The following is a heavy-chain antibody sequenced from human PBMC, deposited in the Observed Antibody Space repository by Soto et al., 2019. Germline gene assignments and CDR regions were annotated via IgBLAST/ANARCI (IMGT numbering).Heavy chain of an antibody. CDR3: AKVISSSWYIGWFDP. D-gene: IGHD6-13*01. CDR1: GFTFSSYA. V-gene: IGHV3-23*01. CDR2: ISGSGGST. Sequence: GGSLRLSCAASGFTFSSYAMSWVRQAPGKGLEWVSAISGSGGSTYYADSVKGRFTISRDNSKNTLYLQINSLRAEDTAVYYCAKVISSSWYIGWFDPWGQGTLVTVSS. J-gene: IGHJ5*02.